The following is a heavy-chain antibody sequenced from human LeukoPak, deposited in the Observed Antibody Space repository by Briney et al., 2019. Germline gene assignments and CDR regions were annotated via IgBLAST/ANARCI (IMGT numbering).Heavy chain of an antibody. CDR2: INPNSGGT. CDR3: AKGRTRTITIFGVVLDMDV. Sequence: ASVKVSCKASGYTFTGYYMHWVRQAPGQGLEWMGQINPNSGGTNYAQKFQGRVTMTRDTSISTAYMELSRLRSDDTAVYYCAKGRTRTITIFGVVLDMDVWGQGTTVTVSS. CDR1: GYTFTGYY. V-gene: IGHV1-2*06. D-gene: IGHD3-3*01. J-gene: IGHJ6*02.